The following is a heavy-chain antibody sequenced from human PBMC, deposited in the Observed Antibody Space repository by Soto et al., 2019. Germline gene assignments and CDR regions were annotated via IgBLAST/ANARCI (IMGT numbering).Heavy chain of an antibody. CDR2: INAGNGNT. CDR1: GYTFTNYA. Sequence: QVQLVQSGAEVKKPGASVKVSCKASGYTFTNYAIHWVRQAPGQRLEWMGWINAGNGNTKYSQKFQGKVTITRDTSESTAYMELSSVRTEDTAVYYSARDSGGMDVWGQATTVTVSS. CDR3: ARDSGGMDV. V-gene: IGHV1-3*01. J-gene: IGHJ6*02.